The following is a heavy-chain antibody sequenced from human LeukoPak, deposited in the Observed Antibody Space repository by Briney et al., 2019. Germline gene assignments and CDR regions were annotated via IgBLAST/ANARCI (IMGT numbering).Heavy chain of an antibody. CDR3: AKEPRIAVSSVDWYFDL. D-gene: IGHD6-19*01. CDR1: GFTFSSYA. Sequence: GGSLRLSCAASGFTFSSYAMHWVRQAPGKGLEWVAVISYDGSNKYYADSVKGRFTISRDNSKNTLYLQMNGLRAEDTAVYYCAKEPRIAVSSVDWYFDLWGRSTLVTVSS. V-gene: IGHV3-30-3*01. CDR2: ISYDGSNK. J-gene: IGHJ2*01.